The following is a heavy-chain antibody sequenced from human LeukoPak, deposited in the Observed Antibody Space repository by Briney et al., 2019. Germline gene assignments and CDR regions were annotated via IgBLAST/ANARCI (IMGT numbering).Heavy chain of an antibody. CDR1: GFIFSNAW. CDR3: AREGRALDY. V-gene: IGHV3-74*01. CDR2: INSDGSST. J-gene: IGHJ4*02. Sequence: GGSLRLSCVASGFIFSNAWMSWVRQAPGKGLVWVSRINSDGSSTSYADSVKGRFTISRDNAKNTLYLQMNSLRAEDTAVYYCAREGRALDYWGQGTLVTVSS.